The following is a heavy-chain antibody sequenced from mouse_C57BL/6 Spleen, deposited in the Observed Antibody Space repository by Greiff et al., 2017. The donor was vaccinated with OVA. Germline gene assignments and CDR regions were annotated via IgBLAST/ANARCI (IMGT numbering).Heavy chain of an antibody. Sequence: EVQLVESGGGLVKPGGSLKLSCAASGFTFSSYAMSWVRQTPEQRLEWVATISDGGSYTYYQDNVKGRFTISRDNAKNNLYLQMSHLKSEDTARYYCASMIKGYWGQGTTLTVSS. J-gene: IGHJ2*01. CDR3: ASMIKGY. CDR2: ISDGGSYT. V-gene: IGHV5-4*01. D-gene: IGHD2-4*01. CDR1: GFTFSSYA.